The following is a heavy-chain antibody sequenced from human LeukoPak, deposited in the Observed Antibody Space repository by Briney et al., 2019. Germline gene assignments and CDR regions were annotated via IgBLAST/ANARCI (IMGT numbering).Heavy chain of an antibody. V-gene: IGHV3-23*01. J-gene: IGHJ3*02. CDR1: GFTFSSYA. D-gene: IGHD6-19*01. CDR2: ISGSGGST. CDR3: AKDRGSGWRSKIDAIDI. Sequence: GGSLRLSCAASGFTFSSYAMSWVRQAPGKGLEWVSAISGSGGSTYYADSVKGRFTISRDNSKNTLYLQMNSLRAEDTAVYYCAKDRGSGWRSKIDAIDIWGQGTMVTVSS.